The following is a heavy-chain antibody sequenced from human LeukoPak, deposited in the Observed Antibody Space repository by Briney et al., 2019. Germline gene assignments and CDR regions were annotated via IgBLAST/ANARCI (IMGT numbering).Heavy chain of an antibody. CDR1: GDSISLYY. Sequence: PSETLSLTCTVSGDSISLYYWTWIRQPPGKGLEWIGYIYYSGSTNSNPSLKSRVTISLDTSKNQFSLNLSSVIAADTAVYYCARGGVGAYYFDYWGQGTLVTVSS. J-gene: IGHJ4*02. CDR2: IYYSGST. CDR3: ARGGVGAYYFDY. D-gene: IGHD1-26*01. V-gene: IGHV4-59*01.